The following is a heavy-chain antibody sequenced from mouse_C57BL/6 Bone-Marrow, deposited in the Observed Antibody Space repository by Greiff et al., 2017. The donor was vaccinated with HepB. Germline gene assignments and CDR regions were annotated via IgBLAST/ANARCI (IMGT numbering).Heavy chain of an antibody. V-gene: IGHV1-76*01. CDR2: IYPGSGNT. Sequence: VKLVESGAELVRPGASVKLSCKASGYTFTDYYINWVKQRPGQGLEWIARIYPGSGNTYYNEKFKGKATLTAEKSSSTAYVQISSRTSEDSAVYFCARVGVWGNSDYWGQGTTLTVSS. J-gene: IGHJ2*01. CDR1: GYTFTDYY. D-gene: IGHD2-10*02. CDR3: ARVGVWGNSDY.